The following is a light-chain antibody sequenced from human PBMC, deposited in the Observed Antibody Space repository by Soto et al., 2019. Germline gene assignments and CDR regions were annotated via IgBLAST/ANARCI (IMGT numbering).Light chain of an antibody. Sequence: QSALTQPASVSGSPGQSITISCTGTSSDVGNDDYVSWYQQYPGKAPKLMIYAVSRRPSGVSNRFSGSKSGNTASLTISGLQAEDEADYYCTSYTPSSTYVFGTGAKLTVL. CDR3: TSYTPSSTYV. CDR2: AVS. CDR1: SSDVGNDDY. V-gene: IGLV2-14*03. J-gene: IGLJ1*01.